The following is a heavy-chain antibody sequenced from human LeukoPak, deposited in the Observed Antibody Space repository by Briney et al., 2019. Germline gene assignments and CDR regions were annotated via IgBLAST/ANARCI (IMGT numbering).Heavy chain of an antibody. CDR3: ARGGGLDV. CDR1: GFTFSGYS. CDR2: ISRWSSYI. V-gene: IGHV3-21*01. D-gene: IGHD3-16*01. Sequence: PGGSLRLSCAASGFTFSGYSMNWVRQAPGKGLEWVSSISRWSSYIYYADSVKGRFTISRDNAKNSLYLEMNSLRAEDTAVYYCARGGGLDVWGQGATVTVSS. J-gene: IGHJ6*02.